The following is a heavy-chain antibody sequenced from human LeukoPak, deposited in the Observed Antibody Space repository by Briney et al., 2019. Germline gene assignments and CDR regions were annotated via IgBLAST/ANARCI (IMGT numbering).Heavy chain of an antibody. CDR3: ARGRLGRFGELLFSYFDY. CDR1: GFTFSSYA. J-gene: IGHJ4*02. CDR2: ISYDGSNK. D-gene: IGHD3-10*01. Sequence: PGGSLRLSCAASGFTFSSYAMHWVRQAPGKGLEWVAVISYDGSNKYYADSVKGRFTISRDNSKNTLYLQMNSLRAEDTAVYYCARGRLGRFGELLFSYFDYWGQGTPVTVSS. V-gene: IGHV3-30*04.